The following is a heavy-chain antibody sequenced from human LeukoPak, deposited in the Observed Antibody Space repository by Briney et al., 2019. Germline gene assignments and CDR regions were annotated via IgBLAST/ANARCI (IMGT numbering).Heavy chain of an antibody. J-gene: IGHJ4*02. V-gene: IGHV3-23*01. Sequence: GGSLRLSCAASGFTFSNYAMSWVRQAPGKGLEWVSAISGSGGSTYYADSVKGRFTISRDNSKNTLYLQMNSLRAEDTAVYYCAKDLDYYDTSSDYWGQRTLVTVSS. CDR2: ISGSGGST. CDR1: GFTFSNYA. CDR3: AKDLDYYDTSSDY. D-gene: IGHD3-22*01.